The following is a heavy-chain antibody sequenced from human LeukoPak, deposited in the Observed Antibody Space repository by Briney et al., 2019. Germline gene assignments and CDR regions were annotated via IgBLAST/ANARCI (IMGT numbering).Heavy chain of an antibody. CDR3: ARGGGDSSSWYYYGMDV. V-gene: IGHV4-59*01. D-gene: IGHD6-13*01. J-gene: IGHJ6*02. CDR2: IYYSGST. CDR1: GGSISSYY. Sequence: SETLSLTCTVSGGSISSYYWSWIRQPAGKGLEWIGYIYYSGSTNYNPSLKSRVTISVDTSKNQFSLKLSSVTAADTAVYYCARGGGDSSSWYYYGMDVWGQGTTVTVSS.